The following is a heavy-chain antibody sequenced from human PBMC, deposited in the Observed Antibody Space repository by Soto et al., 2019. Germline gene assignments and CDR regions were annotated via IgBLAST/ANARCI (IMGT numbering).Heavy chain of an antibody. J-gene: IGHJ4*02. CDR2: IIPIFGTA. V-gene: IGHV1-69*13. D-gene: IGHD3-3*01. CDR3: ARPAREYYDFWSGYCPFDY. Sequence: SVKVSCKASGGTFSSYAISWVRQAPGQGLEWMGGIIPIFGTANYAQKFQGRVTITADESTSTAYMELSSLRSEDTAVYYCARPAREYYDFWSGYCPFDYWGQGTLVTVSS. CDR1: GGTFSSYA.